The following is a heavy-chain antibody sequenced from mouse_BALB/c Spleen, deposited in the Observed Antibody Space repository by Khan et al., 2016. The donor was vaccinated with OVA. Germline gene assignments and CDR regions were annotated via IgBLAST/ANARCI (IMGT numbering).Heavy chain of an antibody. CDR1: GYTFTSYW. CDR3: ASGYFGNYEFVY. D-gene: IGHD2-1*01. Sequence: QVQLQQSGAELVKPGASVKLSCKTSGYTFTSYWIQWVKQRPGQGLGWIGQIFPGTGTTYYNENFKGKATLTVDTSSSTAYMQLSSLTSEDSAVYFCASGYFGNYEFVYWGQGTLVTVSP. J-gene: IGHJ3*01. V-gene: IGHV1S132*01. CDR2: IFPGTGTT.